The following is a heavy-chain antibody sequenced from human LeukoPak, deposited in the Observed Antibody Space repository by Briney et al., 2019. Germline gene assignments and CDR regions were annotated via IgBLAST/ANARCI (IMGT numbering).Heavy chain of an antibody. CDR3: ARLYTGYYNYPYYYDMDV. CDR1: GGSISSYY. CDR2: IYYSGST. Sequence: PSETLSLTCTVSGGSISSYYWSWIRQPPGKGLEWIGYIYYSGSTNYNPSLKSRVTISIDTSKNQFSLKLSSVTAADTAVYYCARLYTGYYNYPYYYDMDVWGQGTTVTVSS. V-gene: IGHV4-59*08. D-gene: IGHD3-9*01. J-gene: IGHJ6*02.